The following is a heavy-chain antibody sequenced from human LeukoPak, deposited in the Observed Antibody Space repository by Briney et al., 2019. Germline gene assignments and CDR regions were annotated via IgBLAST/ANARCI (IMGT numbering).Heavy chain of an antibody. Sequence: ASVKVSCKASGYTFTSYVINWVRQATGQGLEWMGWINPIRGKAGYAQKFQGRVTITRNTSTSTAYLELSSLTSEDPSVYFCTRGQDIVVDPAAKRYHYYGMDVWGQGTTVTVSS. CDR3: TRGQDIVVDPAAKRYHYYGMDV. CDR2: INPIRGKA. J-gene: IGHJ6*02. V-gene: IGHV1-8*01. CDR1: GYTFTSYV. D-gene: IGHD2-2*01.